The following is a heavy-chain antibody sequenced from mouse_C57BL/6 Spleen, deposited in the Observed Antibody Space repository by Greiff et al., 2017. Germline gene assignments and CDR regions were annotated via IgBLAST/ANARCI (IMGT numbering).Heavy chain of an antibody. J-gene: IGHJ3*01. D-gene: IGHD3-2*02. V-gene: IGHV1-82*01. CDR1: GYAFSSSW. Sequence: QVQLQQSGPELVKPGASVKISCKASGYAFSSSWMNWVKQRPGKGLEWIGRIYPGDGDTNYNGKFKGKDTLTADKSSSTAYMQLSSLTSEDSAVYFCAIDSSGYVGFAYWGQGTLVTVSA. CDR3: AIDSSGYVGFAY. CDR2: IYPGDGDT.